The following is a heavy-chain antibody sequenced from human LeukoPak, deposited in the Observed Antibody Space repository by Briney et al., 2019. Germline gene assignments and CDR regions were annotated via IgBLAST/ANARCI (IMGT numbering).Heavy chain of an antibody. CDR1: GYAFTGYN. J-gene: IGHJ6*02. CDR3: ARWFTITSGDYDILTSSYHRGMDV. D-gene: IGHD3-9*01. Sequence: ASVKVSCKASGYAFTGYNMHWVRQAPGQGLEWMGWINPNSGGTNYAQKFQGRVTMTRDMSNSTAYMELSRLTSDDTAVYYCARWFTITSGDYDILTSSYHRGMDVWGQGTTVTVSS. CDR2: INPNSGGT. V-gene: IGHV1-2*02.